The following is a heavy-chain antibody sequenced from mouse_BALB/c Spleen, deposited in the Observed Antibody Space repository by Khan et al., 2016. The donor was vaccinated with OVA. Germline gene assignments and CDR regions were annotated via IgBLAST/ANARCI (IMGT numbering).Heavy chain of an antibody. J-gene: IGHJ3*01. Sequence: VQLKQSGAELVKPGASVKLSCTASGFNIRDTYMHWVKQRPEQGLEWIGKIDPANGNTKSDPKFQDKATITADTSSNTAYLQLNSLKSEDTAVYYCARESWYVFAYWGQGTMVTVSA. D-gene: IGHD2-14*01. CDR2: IDPANGNT. V-gene: IGHV14-3*02. CDR3: ARESWYVFAY. CDR1: GFNIRDTY.